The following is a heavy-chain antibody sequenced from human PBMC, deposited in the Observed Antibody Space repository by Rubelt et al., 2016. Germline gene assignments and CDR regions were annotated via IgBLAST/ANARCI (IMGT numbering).Heavy chain of an antibody. CDR1: GGSFSGYY. CDR3: ARRPLELGGTFDY. Sequence: QVQLQQWGAGLLKPSETLSLTCAVYGGSFSGYYWSWIRQPPGKGLEWIGEINHSGSTNYNPSLKSRVTISVDTSKNQFSLKLSSRTAADTAVYYCARRPLELGGTFDYWGQGTLVTVSS. V-gene: IGHV4-34*01. CDR2: INHSGST. J-gene: IGHJ4*02. D-gene: IGHD3-16*01.